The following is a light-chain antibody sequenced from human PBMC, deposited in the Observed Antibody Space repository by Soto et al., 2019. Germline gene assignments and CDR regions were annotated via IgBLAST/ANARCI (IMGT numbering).Light chain of an antibody. V-gene: IGKV1-8*01. CDR2: AAS. J-gene: IGKJ4*01. Sequence: IRMTRSPSSLPASTGARLTISCRASQGISSYLAWYQQKPGKAPKXXIYAASTLQSGVPSRFSGSGSGTDFTLTISCLQHEDVATYDCQQYYSYPLTFGGGTKVDIK. CDR1: QGISSY. CDR3: QQYYSYPLT.